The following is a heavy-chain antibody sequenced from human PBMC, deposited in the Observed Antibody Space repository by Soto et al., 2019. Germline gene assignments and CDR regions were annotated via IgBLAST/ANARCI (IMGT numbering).Heavy chain of an antibody. Sequence: SETLSLTCTVSGGSISSGGYYWSWIRQHPGKGLECIGYIYYSGSSYYNPSLKSRVTISVDTSKNQFSLWLSSVTAADKAVYYCARDRGYCSSNGCWNFDHWGHGTLVNVSS. CDR2: IYYSGSS. CDR3: ARDRGYCSSNGCWNFDH. V-gene: IGHV4-31*03. CDR1: GGSISSGGYY. D-gene: IGHD2-2*01. J-gene: IGHJ4*01.